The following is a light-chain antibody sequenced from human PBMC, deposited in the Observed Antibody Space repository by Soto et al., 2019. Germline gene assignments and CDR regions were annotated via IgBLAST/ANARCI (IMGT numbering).Light chain of an antibody. CDR2: GAS. CDR1: QSVSSTY. CDR3: QQYGSSPPIT. J-gene: IGKJ5*01. V-gene: IGKV3-20*01. Sequence: EIVLTQSPGTLSLSPWERATLSCWASQSVSSTYLAWYQQKPGQAPRPLIYGASSRATGIPDRFSGSGSGTDFTLTISRLEPEDFAVYYCQQYGSSPPITFGQGTRLEI.